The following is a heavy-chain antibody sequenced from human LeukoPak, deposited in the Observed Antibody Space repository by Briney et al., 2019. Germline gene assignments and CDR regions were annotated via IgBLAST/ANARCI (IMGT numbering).Heavy chain of an antibody. V-gene: IGHV3-21*01. CDR1: GFTFSSYS. CDR2: ISSNSNYI. CDR3: ARAGSSVATHYYYYYMDV. Sequence: GGSLRLSCAASGFTFSSYSMNWVRQAPGKGLEWVSSISSNSNYIYYADSVKGRFTISRDNAKNSLYLQMNSLRAEDTAVYYCARAGSSVATHYYYYYMDVWGKGTTVTVSS. J-gene: IGHJ6*03. D-gene: IGHD5-12*01.